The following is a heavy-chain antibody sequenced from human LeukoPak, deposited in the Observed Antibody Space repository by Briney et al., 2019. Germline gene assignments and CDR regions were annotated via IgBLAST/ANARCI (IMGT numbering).Heavy chain of an antibody. Sequence: GGSLRLSCAASGFTFSSYEMNWVRQAPGKGLEWVSYISSSGSTIYYADSVKGRFTISRDNAKNSLYLQMNSLRAEDTALYYCAKGDYYSYYMDVWGNGTTVTISS. J-gene: IGHJ6*03. CDR1: GFTFSSYE. CDR3: AKGDYYSYYMDV. CDR2: ISSSGSTI. V-gene: IGHV3-48*03.